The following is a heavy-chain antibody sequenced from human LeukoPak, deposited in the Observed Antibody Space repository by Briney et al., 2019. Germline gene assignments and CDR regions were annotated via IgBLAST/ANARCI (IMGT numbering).Heavy chain of an antibody. Sequence: PSETLSLTCTVSGGSISSSSYYWGWIRQPPGKGLEWIGYIYYSGSTYYNPSLKSRVTISVDTSKNQFSLKLSSVTAADTAVYYCARDRSSSSWYDFWGQGTLVTVSS. CDR3: ARDRSSSSWYDF. CDR1: GGSISSSSYY. CDR2: IYYSGST. V-gene: IGHV4-31*03. D-gene: IGHD6-13*01. J-gene: IGHJ5*01.